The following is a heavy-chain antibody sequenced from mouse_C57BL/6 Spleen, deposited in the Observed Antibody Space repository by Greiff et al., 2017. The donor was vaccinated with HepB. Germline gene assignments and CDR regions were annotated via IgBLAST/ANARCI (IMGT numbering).Heavy chain of an antibody. CDR1: GYAFSSSW. V-gene: IGHV1-82*01. CDR3: ARGGPPGSY. J-gene: IGHJ2*01. CDR2: IYPGDGDT. Sequence: VQLQQSGPELVKPGASVKISCKASGYAFSSSWMNWVKQRPGKGLEWIGRIYPGDGDTNYNGKFKGKATLTADNSSSTAYMQLSRLTSEDSAVYFCARGGPPGSYWGQGTTLTVSS.